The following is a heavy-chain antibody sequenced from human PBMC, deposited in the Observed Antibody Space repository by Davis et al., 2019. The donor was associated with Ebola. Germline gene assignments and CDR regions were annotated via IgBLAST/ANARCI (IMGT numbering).Heavy chain of an antibody. CDR1: GFTFSSYS. V-gene: IGHV3-21*01. J-gene: IGHJ4*02. CDR2: ISSSSSYI. Sequence: GESLKISCAASGFTFSSYSMNWVRQAPGKGLEWVSSISSSSSYIYYADSVKGRFTISRDNAKNTLYLQMNSLRAEDTAVYYCAKERRGRNSSGWYVSYFDYWGQGTLVTVSS. CDR3: AKERRGRNSSGWYVSYFDY. D-gene: IGHD6-19*01.